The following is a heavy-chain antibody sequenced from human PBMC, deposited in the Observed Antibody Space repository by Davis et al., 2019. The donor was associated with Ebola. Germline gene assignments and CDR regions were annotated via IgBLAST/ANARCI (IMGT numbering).Heavy chain of an antibody. D-gene: IGHD4-11*01. CDR2: IIPIFGTA. Sequence: SVKVSCKASGGTFSSYAISWVRQAPGQGLEWMGGIIPIFGTANYAQKFQGRVTITADESTSTAYMELSSLRSEDTAVYYCARIYDYSNNWFDPWGQGTLVTVSS. J-gene: IGHJ5*02. CDR1: GGTFSSYA. V-gene: IGHV1-69*13. CDR3: ARIYDYSNNWFDP.